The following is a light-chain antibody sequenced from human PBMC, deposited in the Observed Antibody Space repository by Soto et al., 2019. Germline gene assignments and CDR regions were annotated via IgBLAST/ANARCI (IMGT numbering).Light chain of an antibody. CDR2: DVS. J-gene: IGLJ1*01. Sequence: LTQPRSVSGSPGQSVTISCTGTSSDVGGYNYVSWYQQHPGKAPKLMIYDVSKRPSGVPDRFSGSKSGNTASLTISGLQAEDEADYYCCSYAGSYSYVFGTGTKVTVL. V-gene: IGLV2-11*01. CDR1: SSDVGGYNY. CDR3: CSYAGSYSYV.